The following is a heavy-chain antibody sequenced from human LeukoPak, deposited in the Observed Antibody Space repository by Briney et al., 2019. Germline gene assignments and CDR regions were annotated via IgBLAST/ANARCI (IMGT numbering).Heavy chain of an antibody. D-gene: IGHD6-19*01. Sequence: PSETLSLTCAVYGGSFSGYYWSWIRQPPGKGLEWIGEINHSGSTNYNPSLKSRVTISVDTSKNQFSLKLSSVTAADTAVYYCARGAGRAGLWGQGTLVTVSS. CDR2: INHSGST. CDR1: GGSFSGYY. V-gene: IGHV4-34*01. J-gene: IGHJ4*02. CDR3: ARGAGRAGL.